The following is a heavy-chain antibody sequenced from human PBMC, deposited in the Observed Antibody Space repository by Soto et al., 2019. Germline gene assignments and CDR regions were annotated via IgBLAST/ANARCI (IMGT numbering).Heavy chain of an antibody. CDR3: GRLISDFSNGATPYGVDV. J-gene: IGHJ6*02. D-gene: IGHD3-3*01. V-gene: IGHV4-30-4*01. Sequence: LSLTCTVSGGSIRSAHYYWSWIRQPPGKGLEWIGYIYYSGNTYYTPSLKSRLTISVDASKNQFSLKLTSATAADTAVYYCGRLISDFSNGATPYGVDVWGPGTTVTVSS. CDR1: GGSIRSAHYY. CDR2: IYYSGNT.